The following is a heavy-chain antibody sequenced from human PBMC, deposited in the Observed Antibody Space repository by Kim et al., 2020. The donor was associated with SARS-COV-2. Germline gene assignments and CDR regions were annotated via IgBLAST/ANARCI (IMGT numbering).Heavy chain of an antibody. J-gene: IGHJ6*02. V-gene: IGHV4-34*01. Sequence: SETLSLTCAVYGGSFSGFHWSWIRQPPVKGLEWIGEINHSGSTNYNPSLKSRVTISVDTSKSQFSLKLNFVTAADTAVYYCARGRAGVVPSPILGIGPHYDYYAMDVWGRGTTVTVSS. CDR2: INHSGST. CDR3: ARGRAGVVPSPILGIGPHYDYYAMDV. CDR1: GGSFSGFH. D-gene: IGHD2-2*02.